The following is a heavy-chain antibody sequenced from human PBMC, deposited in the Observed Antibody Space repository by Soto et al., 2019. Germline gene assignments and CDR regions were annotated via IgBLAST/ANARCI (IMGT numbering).Heavy chain of an antibody. J-gene: IGHJ4*02. CDR2: IWHDGSNK. Sequence: GGSLRVSXAASGVIFSNFGMHWVRQAPGKGLEWVGIIWHDGSNKYYADSVEGRFTISRDNSKNTVYLQMNSLRGEDTGIYYCAGFYVAAGAAPLEYWGQGTLVTVSS. CDR1: GVIFSNFG. CDR3: AGFYVAAGAAPLEY. D-gene: IGHD1-26*01. V-gene: IGHV3-33*01.